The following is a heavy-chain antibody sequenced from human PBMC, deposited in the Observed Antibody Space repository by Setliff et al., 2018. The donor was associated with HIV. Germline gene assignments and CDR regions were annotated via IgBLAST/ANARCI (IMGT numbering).Heavy chain of an antibody. CDR2: IYASGSP. CDR1: GGSMNSGGYY. J-gene: IGHJ4*02. D-gene: IGHD1-1*01. V-gene: IGHV4-31*03. Sequence: SETLSLTCTVSGGSMNSGGYYWTWIRQHPGKGLEWIGYIYASGSPDYNPSLESRVTISSDTSKNQFSLKLKSVTGADTAVYYCARPQLGWGGGSHFDYWGQGTLVTVSS. CDR3: ARPQLGWGGGSHFDY.